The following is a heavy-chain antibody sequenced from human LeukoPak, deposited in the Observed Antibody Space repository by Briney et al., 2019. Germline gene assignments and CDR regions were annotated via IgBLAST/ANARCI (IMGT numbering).Heavy chain of an antibody. CDR2: IYYTGST. D-gene: IGHD3-22*01. J-gene: IGHJ4*02. CDR1: GGSISSSRYC. CDR3: ARGSYYYDSSGYELWDY. V-gene: IGHV4-39*07. Sequence: SETLSLTCTVSGGSISSSRYCWGWIRQPPGKGLEWIGSIYYTGSTYYNPSLKSRVTMSVDTSKNQFSLKLSSVTAADTAVYYCARGSYYYDSSGYELWDYWGQGTLVTVSS.